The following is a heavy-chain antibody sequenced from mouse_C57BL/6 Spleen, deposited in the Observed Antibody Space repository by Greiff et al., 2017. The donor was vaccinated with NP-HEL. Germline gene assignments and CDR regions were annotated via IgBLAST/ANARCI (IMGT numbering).Heavy chain of an antibody. D-gene: IGHD2-3*01. J-gene: IGHJ4*01. CDR2: ISYDGSN. CDR1: GYSITSGYY. V-gene: IGHV3-6*01. Sequence: VQLKESGPGLVKPSQSLSLTCSVTGYSITSGYYWNWIRQFPGNKLEWMGYISYDGSNNYNPSLKNRISITRDTSKNQFFLKLNSVTTEDTATYYCARADGYYEGVDYWGQGTSVTVSS. CDR3: ARADGYYEGVDY.